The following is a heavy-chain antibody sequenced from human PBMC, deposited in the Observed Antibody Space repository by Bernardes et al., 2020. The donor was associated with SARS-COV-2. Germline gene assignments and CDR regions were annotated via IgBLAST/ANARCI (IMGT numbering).Heavy chain of an antibody. CDR3: ARGHPEFDY. J-gene: IGHJ4*02. CDR2: VCPIDGET. V-gene: IGHV1-2*02. Sequence: ASVKVSCKASGYTFIDCVHLVRQSPGQGLECMGWVCPIDGETNYAQTFQGRVTMTTDTSIKTAYMELRGLRLDDTATYYCARGHPEFDYWGQGTLVTVSS. CDR1: GYTFIDC.